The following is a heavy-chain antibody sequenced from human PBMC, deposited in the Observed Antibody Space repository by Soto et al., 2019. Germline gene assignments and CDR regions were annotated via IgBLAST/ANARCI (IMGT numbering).Heavy chain of an antibody. CDR3: ARGHAVVDSSSWYYNYYGMDG. Sequence: ETLSLTCTVSGGYISSYSWSWIRQPPGKGLEWIGYIYYSGSTNYNPSLKSRLTISVDTSKNQFSLKQSSVTAADTAVYYGARGHAVVDSSSWYYNYYGMDGGGQGTTGTVSS. D-gene: IGHD6-6*01. CDR2: IYYSGST. J-gene: IGHJ6*02. CDR1: GGYISSYS. V-gene: IGHV4-59*01.